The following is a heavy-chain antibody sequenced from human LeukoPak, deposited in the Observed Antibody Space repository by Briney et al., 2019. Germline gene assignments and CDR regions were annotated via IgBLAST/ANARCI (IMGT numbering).Heavy chain of an antibody. CDR2: INQNGGEK. Sequence: PGGSLRLSCADSGFTFSGYWMNWVRQAPGKGLEWVANINQNGGEKYYVDSVKGRFTISRDNGKNSPYLQMNSLRAEDTAVYYCARYRHLGYWGQGTLVTASS. CDR3: ARYRHLGY. CDR1: GFTFSGYW. J-gene: IGHJ4*02. V-gene: IGHV3-7*01.